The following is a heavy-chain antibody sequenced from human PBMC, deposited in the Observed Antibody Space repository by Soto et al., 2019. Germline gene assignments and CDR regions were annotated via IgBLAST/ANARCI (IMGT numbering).Heavy chain of an antibody. CDR3: ARGSDDFCYYYMDV. D-gene: IGHD3-3*01. CDR1: GGSISSYY. Sequence: QVQLQESGPGLVKPSETLSLTCTVSGGSISSYYWSWIRQPPGKGLEWIGYIYYSGSTNYNPSLKSRVTIAVDTSKNQFSLKLSSVTAAYTAVYYCARGSDDFCYYYMDVWGKGTTVTVSS. CDR2: IYYSGST. J-gene: IGHJ6*03. V-gene: IGHV4-59*01.